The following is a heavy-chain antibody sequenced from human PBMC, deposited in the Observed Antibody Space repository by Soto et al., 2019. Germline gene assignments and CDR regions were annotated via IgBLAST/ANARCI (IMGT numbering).Heavy chain of an antibody. CDR1: GFTFSDYY. V-gene: IGHV3-11*01. D-gene: IGHD3-16*02. Sequence: QVQLVESGGGLVKPGGALRLSCAASGFTFSDYYMSWLRQAQGKVLEWVSDISSSGSTIYYADSMKGRFTISRDNAKNSLYLQMNSLRAEDTAVYYWARGPYNYVWGSDPPHFDYWGQGTLVTVSS. CDR3: ARGPYNYVWGSDPPHFDY. J-gene: IGHJ4*02. CDR2: ISSSGSTI.